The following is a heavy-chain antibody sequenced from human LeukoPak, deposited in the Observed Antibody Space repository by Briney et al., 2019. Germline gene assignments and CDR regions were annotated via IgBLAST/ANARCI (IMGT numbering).Heavy chain of an antibody. CDR3: ARGGYFYGSGSYYNEYNWFDP. Sequence: SETLSLTCAVYGGSFSGYYWSWIRQPPGEGLEWIGETNHSGSTNYNPSLKSRVTISVDTSKNQFSLKLSSVTAADTAVYYCARGGYFYGSGSYYNEYNWFDPWGQGTLVTVSS. V-gene: IGHV4-34*01. D-gene: IGHD3-10*01. CDR1: GGSFSGYY. CDR2: TNHSGST. J-gene: IGHJ5*02.